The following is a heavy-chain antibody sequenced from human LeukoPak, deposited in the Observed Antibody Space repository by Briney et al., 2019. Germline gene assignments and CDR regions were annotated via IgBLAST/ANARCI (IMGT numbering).Heavy chain of an antibody. D-gene: IGHD6-19*01. V-gene: IGHV3-48*04. J-gene: IGHJ4*02. Sequence: GGSLRLSCAASGFTFSSYSMNWVRQAPGKGLEWVLYISSSSSTIYYADSVKGRFTISRDNAKNSLYLQMNSLRAEDMAVYYCARDHPVAVAGDFDYWGQGTLVTVSS. CDR3: ARDHPVAVAGDFDY. CDR1: GFTFSSYS. CDR2: ISSSSSTI.